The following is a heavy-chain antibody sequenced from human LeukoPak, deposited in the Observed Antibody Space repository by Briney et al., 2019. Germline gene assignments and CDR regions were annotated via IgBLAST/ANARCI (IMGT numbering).Heavy chain of an antibody. D-gene: IGHD4-23*01. CDR2: INSDGSTT. CDR3: AKARNSPSHY. Sequence: GGSLRLSCAASGFTFSSYWMHWVRQAPGKGLEWVSRINSDGSTTTYADSVKGRFTISRDNSKNTLYLQMNSLRAEDTAVYYCAKARNSPSHYWGQGTLVTVSS. CDR1: GFTFSSYW. J-gene: IGHJ4*02. V-gene: IGHV3-74*03.